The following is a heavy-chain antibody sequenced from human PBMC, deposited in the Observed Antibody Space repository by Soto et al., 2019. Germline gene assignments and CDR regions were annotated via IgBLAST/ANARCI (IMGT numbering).Heavy chain of an antibody. CDR3: ARRDSSSWYYWFDP. J-gene: IGHJ5*02. V-gene: IGHV4-59*08. CDR2: IYYSGST. Sequence: PSETLSLTCTVSGGSISSYYWSWIRQPPGKGLEWIGYIYYSGSTNYNPSLKSRVTISVDTSKNQFSLKLSSVTAADTAVYYCARRDSSSWYYWFDPWGQGTLVTVSS. D-gene: IGHD6-13*01. CDR1: GGSISSYY.